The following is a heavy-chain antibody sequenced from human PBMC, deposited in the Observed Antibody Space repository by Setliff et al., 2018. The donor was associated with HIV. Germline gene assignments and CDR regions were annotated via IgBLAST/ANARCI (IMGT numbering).Heavy chain of an antibody. CDR1: GGSISSSHYY. J-gene: IGHJ4*02. CDR3: ARSPAAEGY. D-gene: IGHD6-13*01. CDR2: IYYYGSP. V-gene: IGHV4-39*02. Sequence: SETLSLTCAVSGGSISSSHYYWGWIRQPPGEGLQWIGSIYYYGSPYYKSSLKGRVTISLDKSQNHISLRLSSVTAADTAVYYCARSPAAEGYWGQGTLVTVSS.